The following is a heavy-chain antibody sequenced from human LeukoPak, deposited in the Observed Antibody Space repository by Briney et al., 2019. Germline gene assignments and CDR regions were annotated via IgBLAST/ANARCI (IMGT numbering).Heavy chain of an antibody. J-gene: IGHJ4*02. CDR2: IRSKAYGGTT. V-gene: IGHV3-49*04. D-gene: IGHD3-3*01. Sequence: QPGGSLRLSCTASGFTFGDYAMSWVRQAPGKGLEWVGFIRSKAYGGTTEYAASVKGRFTISRDDSKSIAYLQMNSLKTEDTAVYYCTRGDTYYDFWSGYYSLYWGQGTLVTVSS. CDR1: GFTFGDYA. CDR3: TRGDTYYDFWSGYYSLY.